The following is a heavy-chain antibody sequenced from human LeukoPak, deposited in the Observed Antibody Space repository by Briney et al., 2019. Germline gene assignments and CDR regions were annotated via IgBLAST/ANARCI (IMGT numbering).Heavy chain of an antibody. J-gene: IGHJ4*02. CDR2: ISDRGDNT. CDR3: ARTYYDFWSGYYSHEGNPFDY. CDR1: GFTFSAYG. D-gene: IGHD3-3*01. Sequence: GGTLRLSCAASGFTFSAYGMTWVRPAPGQGLEWVSNISDRGDNTYYADSVKGRFTISRDNSKNTLYLQMNSLSADDTAVYYCARTYYDFWSGYYSHEGNPFDYWGQGTLVTVSS. V-gene: IGHV3-23*01.